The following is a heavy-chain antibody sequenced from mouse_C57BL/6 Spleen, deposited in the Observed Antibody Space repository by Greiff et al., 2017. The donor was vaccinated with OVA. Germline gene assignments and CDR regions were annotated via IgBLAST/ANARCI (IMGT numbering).Heavy chain of an antibody. V-gene: IGHV1-15*01. CDR1: GYTFTDYE. CDR2: IDPETGGT. Sequence: QVQLQQSGAELVRPGASVTLSCKASGYTFTDYEMHWVKQTPVHGLEWIGAIDPETGGTAYNQKFKGKAILTADKSSSTAYMELRSLTSEDSAVYYCTRGGFYDYAFDYWGQGTTLTVSS. CDR3: TRGGFYDYAFDY. J-gene: IGHJ2*01. D-gene: IGHD2-4*01.